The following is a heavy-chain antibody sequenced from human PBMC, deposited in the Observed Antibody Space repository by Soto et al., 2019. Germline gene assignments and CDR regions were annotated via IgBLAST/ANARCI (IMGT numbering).Heavy chain of an antibody. CDR3: ATRYSYVHF. CDR2: INPNSGDT. CDR1: GYAFTGYY. Sequence: QVQLVQSGAEVKKPGASVKVSCKSSGYAFTGYYIHWVRQAPGQGLEWMGWINPNSGDTNYAQKFQGRVTLPRDTSVSTAYMELSSLRSDDTAVYYCATRYSYVHFWGQGTLVTVSS. V-gene: IGHV1-2*02. J-gene: IGHJ4*02. D-gene: IGHD5-18*01.